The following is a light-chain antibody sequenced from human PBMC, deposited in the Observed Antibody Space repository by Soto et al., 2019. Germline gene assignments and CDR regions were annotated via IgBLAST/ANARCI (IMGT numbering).Light chain of an antibody. V-gene: IGLV2-14*03. CDR1: ISDVGNYNS. CDR3: SSYTSSTTLYV. CDR2: DVS. Sequence: QCALTQPASVSGSPGQSVTISCTGAISDVGNYNSVSWYQQHPGKAPKLIIYDVSNRPSGVSNRFSGSKSGNTASLTISGLQAEDEADYYCSSYTSSTTLYVFGTGTKVTVL. J-gene: IGLJ1*01.